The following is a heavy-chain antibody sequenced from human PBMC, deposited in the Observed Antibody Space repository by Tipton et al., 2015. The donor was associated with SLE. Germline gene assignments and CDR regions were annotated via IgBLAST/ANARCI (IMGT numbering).Heavy chain of an antibody. CDR2: IYYSGST. CDR3: ARESGPLVVIANFDY. V-gene: IGHV4-39*07. D-gene: IGHD3-22*01. Sequence: TLSLTCTVSGGSISSSSYYWGWIRQPPGKGLEWIGSIYYSGSTYYNPSLKSRVTISVDTSKNQFSLKLSSVTAADTAVYYCARESGPLVVIANFDYWGQGTLVTVSS. J-gene: IGHJ4*02. CDR1: GGSISSSSYY.